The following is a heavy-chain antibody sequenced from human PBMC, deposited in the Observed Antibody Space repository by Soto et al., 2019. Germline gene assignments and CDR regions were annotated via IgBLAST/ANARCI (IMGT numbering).Heavy chain of an antibody. Sequence: VRSLRLSCASSVFTFSSYWMHCVRQAPGKWLVWVSRINSDGSSTSYADSVKGRFTISRDNAKNTLYLQMNSLRAEDTAVYYCARPEILGASKYWGQGTLVTVSS. CDR1: VFTFSSYW. CDR2: INSDGSST. J-gene: IGHJ4*02. D-gene: IGHD1-26*01. V-gene: IGHV3-74*01. CDR3: ARPEILGASKY.